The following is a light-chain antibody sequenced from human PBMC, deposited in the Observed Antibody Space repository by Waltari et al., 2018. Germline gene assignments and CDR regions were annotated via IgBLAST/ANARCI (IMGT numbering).Light chain of an antibody. Sequence: QAALTQPPSMSGSPGQSVTISCTGTSSDIGGYNRVSWYQQHPGKAPKLMIYEVSQRPSVVSDRFSASKSGNTASLIISGLQAEDDADYYCSSYAGSNNYIFGDGTRLTVL. CDR1: SSDIGGYNR. J-gene: IGLJ1*01. V-gene: IGLV2-8*01. CDR3: SSYAGSNNYI. CDR2: EVS.